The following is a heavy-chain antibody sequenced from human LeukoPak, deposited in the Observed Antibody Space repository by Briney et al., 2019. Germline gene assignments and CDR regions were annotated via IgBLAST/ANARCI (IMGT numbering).Heavy chain of an antibody. CDR3: ARDPGGDSDSLIFRGSHFDY. CDR1: GFTFSTYE. D-gene: IGHD3-10*01. CDR2: ISSSGTTI. Sequence: PGGSLRLSCAASGFTFSTYEMNWVRQAPGKGLEWVSYISSSGTTIYYADSVKGRFTISRDNAKKSLHLQMNSLRAEDTAVYYCARDPGGDSDSLIFRGSHFDYWGQGTLVTVSS. V-gene: IGHV3-48*03. J-gene: IGHJ4*02.